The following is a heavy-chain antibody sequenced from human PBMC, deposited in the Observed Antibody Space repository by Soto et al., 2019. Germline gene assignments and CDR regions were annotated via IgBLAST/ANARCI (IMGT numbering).Heavy chain of an antibody. CDR1: GFTFGSYW. CDR3: ARGRPYGMDV. J-gene: IGHJ6*02. CDR2: IDSDGSST. V-gene: IGHV3-74*01. Sequence: EVQLVESAGGLVQPGGSLRVSCAASGFTFGSYWMNWVRQAPGKGLVWVSRIDSDGSSTTYADSVKGRFTTSRDNAKNTLSLQMSSLRVEDTAVYYCARGRPYGMDVWGQGTTVTVSS.